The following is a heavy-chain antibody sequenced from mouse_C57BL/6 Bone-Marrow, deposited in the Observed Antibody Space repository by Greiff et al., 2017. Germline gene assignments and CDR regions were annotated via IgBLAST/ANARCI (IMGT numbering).Heavy chain of an antibody. CDR2: IYPGSGST. CDR1: GYTFTTYW. V-gene: IGHV1-55*01. J-gene: IGHJ1*03. Sequence: VQLKQPGAELVKPGASVKMSCKASGYTFTTYWITWVKQRPGQGLEWIGDIYPGSGSTNYNENLKSKATLTVETSSSTAYVQLSSRTSEYSAVYDCSRPYYSNYWYCDVWCTGTTVTVSS. D-gene: IGHD2-5*01. CDR3: SRPYYSNYWYCDV.